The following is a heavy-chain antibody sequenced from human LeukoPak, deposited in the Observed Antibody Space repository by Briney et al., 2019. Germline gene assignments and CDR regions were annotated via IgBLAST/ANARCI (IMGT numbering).Heavy chain of an antibody. CDR1: GFTVSSNY. D-gene: IGHD3-22*01. J-gene: IGHJ4*02. CDR3: AGSLYDSSGYYLRGPFGY. V-gene: IGHV3-66*02. Sequence: GGSLRLSCAASGFTVSSNYMSWVRQAPGKGLEWVSVIYRGGSTYYADSVKGRFTISRDNSKNTLYLQMNSLRAEDTAVYYCAGSLYDSSGYYLRGPFGYWGQGTLVTVSS. CDR2: IYRGGST.